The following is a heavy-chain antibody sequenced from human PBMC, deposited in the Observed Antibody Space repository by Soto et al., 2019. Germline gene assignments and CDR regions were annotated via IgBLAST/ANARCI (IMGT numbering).Heavy chain of an antibody. J-gene: IGHJ6*04. CDR3: ARAHYGAYGNGMDV. CDR1: GGSISSGGYS. CDR2: IYDSGTT. D-gene: IGHD4-17*01. V-gene: IGHV4-30-2*01. Sequence: QLQLQESGSGLVKPSQTLSLTCAVSGGSISSGGYSWTWIRQPPGKGLEWIGYIYDSGTTYYKPSLKSSATIPLDRYKNQFSLKLSSVTAADKAGYYCARAHYGAYGNGMDVWGKGTTVTVSS.